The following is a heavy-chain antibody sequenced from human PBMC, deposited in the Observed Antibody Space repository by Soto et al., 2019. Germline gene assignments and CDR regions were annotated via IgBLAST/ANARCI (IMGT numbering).Heavy chain of an antibody. CDR1: GGSISSSSYY. CDR2: IYYSGST. CDR3: AKLGYCSGGSCYPYYSYGMDV. V-gene: IGHV4-39*01. Sequence: SETLSLTCTVSGGSISSSSYYWGWIRQPPGKGLEWIGSIYYSGSTYYNPSLKSRVTISVDTSKNQFSLKLSSVTAADTAVYYCAKLGYCSGGSCYPYYSYGMDVWGQGTTVTVSS. J-gene: IGHJ6*02. D-gene: IGHD2-15*01.